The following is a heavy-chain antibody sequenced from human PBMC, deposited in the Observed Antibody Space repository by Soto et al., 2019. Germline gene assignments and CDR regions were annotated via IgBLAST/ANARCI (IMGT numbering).Heavy chain of an antibody. CDR3: ARGLYNGSATDY. D-gene: IGHD1-26*01. CDR2: IIPIFGTA. J-gene: IGHJ4*02. V-gene: IGHV1-69*01. CDR1: GGTFSRYA. Sequence: QVQLVQSGAEVKKPGSSVKVSCKASGGTFSRYAISWLRQAPGQGLEWMGGIIPIFGTANYAQKFQGRVTITADESTRTAYMELSSLRSEDTAVYYCARGLYNGSATDYWGQGTLVTVSS.